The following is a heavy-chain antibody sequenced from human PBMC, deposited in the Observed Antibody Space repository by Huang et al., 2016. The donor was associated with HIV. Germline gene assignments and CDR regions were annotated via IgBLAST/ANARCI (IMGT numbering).Heavy chain of an antibody. CDR3: AKDPYSSSWFDHFDY. CDR2: ISGCGGST. D-gene: IGHD6-13*01. CDR1: GFTFSSYA. Sequence: EVQLLESGGGLVQPGGSLRLSCAASGFTFSSYARSWVRQAPGMVLEWVSFISGCGGSTYYADSVKGRFTIARDNSKNTLYLQMNSLRAEDAAVYYCAKDPYSSSWFDHFDYWGQGTLVTVSS. V-gene: IGHV3-23*01. J-gene: IGHJ4*02.